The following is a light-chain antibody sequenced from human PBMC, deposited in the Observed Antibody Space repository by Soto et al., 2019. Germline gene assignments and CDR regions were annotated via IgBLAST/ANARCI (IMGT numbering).Light chain of an antibody. J-gene: IGKJ5*01. V-gene: IGKV3-15*01. CDR3: LQSNNTPPIT. CDR1: QSVSSN. CDR2: GAS. Sequence: EIVMTQSPATLSVSPGERATLSCRASQSVSSNLAWYQQKPGQAPRLLIYGASTRATGIPARFSGSGSGTEFTLTISSLQSAIFAVYDCLQSNNTPPITFGQGTRLEIK.